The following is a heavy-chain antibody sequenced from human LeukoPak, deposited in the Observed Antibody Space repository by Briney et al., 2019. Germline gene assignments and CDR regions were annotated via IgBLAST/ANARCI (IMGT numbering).Heavy chain of an antibody. J-gene: IGHJ3*02. CDR3: ARDGPPGVPDSSGYHHDAFDI. Sequence: SVKVSCKASGGTFSSYAISWVRQAPGQGLEWMGGIIPIFGTANYAQKFQGRVTITTDESTSTAHMELSSLGSEDTAVYYCARDGPPGVPDSSGYHHDAFDIWGQGTMVTVSS. CDR1: GGTFSSYA. CDR2: IIPIFGTA. V-gene: IGHV1-69*05. D-gene: IGHD3-22*01.